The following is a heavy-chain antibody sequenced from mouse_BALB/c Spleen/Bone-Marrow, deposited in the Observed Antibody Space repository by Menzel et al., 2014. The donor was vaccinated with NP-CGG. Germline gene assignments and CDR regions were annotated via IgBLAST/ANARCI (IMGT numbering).Heavy chain of an antibody. CDR3: NAHITTVSY. CDR1: GFNIKDYY. D-gene: IGHD1-1*01. CDR2: IDPENGDT. J-gene: IGHJ2*01. Sequence: EVKLMESGAELARSGASVKLSCTASGFNIKDYYMHWVKQRPEQGLEWIGWIDPENGDTEYVPKFQGKATMTADTSSNAAYLQLSSLTSEDTAVYYCNAHITTVSYWGQGTTLTVSS. V-gene: IGHV14-4*02.